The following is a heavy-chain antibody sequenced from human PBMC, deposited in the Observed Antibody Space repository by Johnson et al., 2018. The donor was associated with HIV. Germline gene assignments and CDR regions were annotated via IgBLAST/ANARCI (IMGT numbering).Heavy chain of an antibody. D-gene: IGHD1-26*01. V-gene: IGHV3-7*01. CDR3: AKDQLVGATYAAFDI. CDR2: IRQDGSEK. Sequence: VHLVESGGGLVQPGGSLRLSCAASGFTFSSYWMSWVRQAPGKGLEWVANIRQDGSEKHYVDSVKGRFTISRDNAKNSLYLQMNSLRPEDTAVSYCAKDQLVGATYAAFDIWGQGPMVTVSS. CDR1: GFTFSSYW. J-gene: IGHJ3*02.